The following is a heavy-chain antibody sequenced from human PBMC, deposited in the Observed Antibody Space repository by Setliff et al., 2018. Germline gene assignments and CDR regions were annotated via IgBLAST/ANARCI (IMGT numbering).Heavy chain of an antibody. D-gene: IGHD6-19*01. CDR3: ARVVVAGVFDY. CDR2: IIHSGST. CDR1: GGSFSGYY. V-gene: IGHV4-34*12. J-gene: IGHJ4*02. Sequence: LSLTCAVYGGSFSGYYWSWIRQPPGKRLEWIGEIIHSGSTNYNPSLKSRVTMSIDTSKNQFSLKLNSVTAADMAVYYCARVVVAGVFDYWGQGTLVTVSS.